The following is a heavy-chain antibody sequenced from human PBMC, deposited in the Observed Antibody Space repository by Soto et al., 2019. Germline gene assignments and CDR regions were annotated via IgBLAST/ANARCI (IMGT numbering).Heavy chain of an antibody. Sequence: EVHLVESGGGLVQTGGSLRLSCAIFESTVSRDWMNWVRQAPGKGLEWVAHINKDGSEKYYVDSVKGRFTISRDNAKKSLYLQMNSLSPADTAMYYCSGGVGDAFWGQGTLVTVSS. V-gene: IGHV3-7*04. CDR2: INKDGSEK. CDR1: ESTVSRDW. CDR3: SGGVGDAF. J-gene: IGHJ4*02. D-gene: IGHD1-26*01.